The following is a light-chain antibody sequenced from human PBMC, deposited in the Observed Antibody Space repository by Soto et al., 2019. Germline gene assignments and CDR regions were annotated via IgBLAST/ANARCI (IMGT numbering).Light chain of an antibody. CDR2: DVS. V-gene: IGLV2-14*03. Sequence: QSALTQPASVSGSPGQSITISCTGTSSDVGAYDSVSWYQQHPGKAPKVIIYDVSSRPSGVSNRFSGSKSGNTASLTISGLQAEDESDYYCSSYSTSISYVFGTGTKLTVL. CDR3: SSYSTSISYV. CDR1: SSDVGAYDS. J-gene: IGLJ1*01.